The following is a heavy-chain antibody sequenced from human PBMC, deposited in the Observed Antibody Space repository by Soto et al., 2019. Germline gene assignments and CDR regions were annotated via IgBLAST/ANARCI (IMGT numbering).Heavy chain of an antibody. V-gene: IGHV4-31*03. D-gene: IGHD6-19*01. CDR3: ARDETSGWADY. Sequence: SETLSLTCTVSGGSISSGASYWTWIRQHPGKGLEWIGYIYYSGSTYYIPSLKSRVTISVDTSENQFSLNLSSVTAADTAVYYCARDETSGWADYWGQRSLFTVPS. CDR2: IYYSGST. J-gene: IGHJ4*02. CDR1: GGSISSGASY.